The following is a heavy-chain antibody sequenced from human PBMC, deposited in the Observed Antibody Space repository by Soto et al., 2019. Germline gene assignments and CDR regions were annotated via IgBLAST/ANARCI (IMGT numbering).Heavy chain of an antibody. CDR1: GFTFSSYA. J-gene: IGHJ3*02. V-gene: IGHV3-23*01. D-gene: IGHD1-20*01. CDR3: AKDLSIYNWINGIVIAFDI. CDR2: ISGSGGST. Sequence: GGSLRLSCAASGFTFSSYAMSWVRQAPGKGLEWVSAISGSGGSTYYADSVKGRFTISRDNSKNTRYLQMNSLRAEDTAVYYCAKDLSIYNWINGIVIAFDIWGQGTMVTVSS.